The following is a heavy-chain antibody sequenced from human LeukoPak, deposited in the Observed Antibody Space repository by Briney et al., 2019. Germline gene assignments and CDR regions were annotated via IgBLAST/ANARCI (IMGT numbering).Heavy chain of an antibody. V-gene: IGHV1-18*01. CDR1: GYTFTSYG. J-gene: IGHJ4*02. CDR3: ARALPPYYDILTGYHDY. D-gene: IGHD3-9*01. CDR2: ISAYNGNT. Sequence: ASVKVSCKASGYTFTSYGISWVRQAPRQGLEWMGWISAYNGNTNYAQKLQGRVTMTTDTSTSTAYMELRSLRSDDTAVYYCARALPPYYDILTGYHDYWGQGTLVTVSS.